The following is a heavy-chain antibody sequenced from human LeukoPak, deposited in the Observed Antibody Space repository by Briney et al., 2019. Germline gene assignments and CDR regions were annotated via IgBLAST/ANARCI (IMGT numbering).Heavy chain of an antibody. CDR3: AKDHTVYGSGSYLDF. D-gene: IGHD3-10*01. V-gene: IGHV3-23*01. CDR2: ISGGGSST. CDR1: GFTFSNYA. Sequence: GGSLRLSCAASGFTFSNYAMWWVRQAPGKGLEWVSHISGGGSSTHCADSVKGRFTISRDNSKNTLYLQMNSLRAEDTAVYYCAKDHTVYGSGSYLDFWGQGTLVTVSS. J-gene: IGHJ4*02.